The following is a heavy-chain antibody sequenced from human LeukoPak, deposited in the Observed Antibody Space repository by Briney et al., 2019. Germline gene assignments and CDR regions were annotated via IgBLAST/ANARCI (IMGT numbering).Heavy chain of an antibody. CDR1: GGSFSGYY. CDR3: ARGTAYYDFWSGYPAPKYYFDY. D-gene: IGHD3-3*01. V-gene: IGHV4-34*01. J-gene: IGHJ4*02. Sequence: SEALSLTCAVYGGSFSGYYWSWIRQPPGKGLEWIGAINHSGSTNYNPSLKSRVTISVDTSKNQFSLKLSSVTAADTAVYYCARGTAYYDFWSGYPAPKYYFDYWGQGTLVTVSS. CDR2: INHSGST.